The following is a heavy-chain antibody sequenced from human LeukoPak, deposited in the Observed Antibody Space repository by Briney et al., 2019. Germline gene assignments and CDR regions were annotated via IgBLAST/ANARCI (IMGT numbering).Heavy chain of an antibody. J-gene: IGHJ6*02. CDR3: ARGYCSGGSCYPHYYYYNGMDV. V-gene: IGHV1-18*01. Sequence: GASVKVSCKASGYTFTSYGISWVRQAPAQGLDWMDWISAYNGNTNYAQKLQGRDTMTTDTSTNTAYMELRSLRSDDTAVYYCARGYCSGGSCYPHYYYYNGMDVWGQGTTVTVSS. CDR1: GYTFTSYG. D-gene: IGHD2-15*01. CDR2: ISAYNGNT.